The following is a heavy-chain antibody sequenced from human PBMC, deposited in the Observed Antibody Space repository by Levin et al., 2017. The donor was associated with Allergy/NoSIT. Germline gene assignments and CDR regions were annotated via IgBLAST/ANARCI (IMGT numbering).Heavy chain of an antibody. CDR2: ISTKTGIP. CDR3: ASDITVAGSKAMDV. D-gene: IGHD6-19*01. Sequence: ASVKVSCKASGYTFTNYAVNWLRQAPGQGPEWMGWISTKTGIPRYAQGFRGRFDFSLDTSVSTANLQISSLKAEDTAVYYCASDITVAGSKAMDVWGQGATVTVSS. V-gene: IGHV7-4-1*02. J-gene: IGHJ6*02. CDR1: GYTFTNYA.